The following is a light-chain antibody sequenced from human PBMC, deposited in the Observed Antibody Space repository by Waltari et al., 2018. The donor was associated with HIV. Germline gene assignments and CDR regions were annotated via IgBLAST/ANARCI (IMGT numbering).Light chain of an antibody. Sequence: QSALTQPRSVSGSPGQSVPISCTGTSRAVGAYNYVSWYQPRPGEAPKIIIYDVRQRPSGVPDRFSGSKSGSTASLTISGLQAEDEADYYCCSYVYIYSYVFGTGTKVTV. J-gene: IGLJ1*01. CDR3: CSYVYIYSYV. CDR1: SRAVGAYNY. CDR2: DVR. V-gene: IGLV2-11*01.